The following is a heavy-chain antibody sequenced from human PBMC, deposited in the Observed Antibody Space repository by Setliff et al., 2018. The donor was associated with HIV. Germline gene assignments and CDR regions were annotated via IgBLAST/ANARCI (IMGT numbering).Heavy chain of an antibody. CDR2: IRSSGDT. CDR1: GSSFSSGIYY. Sequence: SETLSLTCNVSGSSFSSGIYYWGWIRQSPGKGLEWIASIRSSGDTYYNPSLQSRVIISVDTSNNQISLKLTSVTAADTAVYYCTIPASSLAPNWGRGTQVTVSS. J-gene: IGHJ4*02. V-gene: IGHV4-39*01. CDR3: TIPASSLAPN.